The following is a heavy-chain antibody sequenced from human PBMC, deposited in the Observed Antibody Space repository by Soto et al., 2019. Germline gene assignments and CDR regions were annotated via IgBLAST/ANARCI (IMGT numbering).Heavy chain of an antibody. Sequence: EVQLVESGGDLVQPGGSLILSCAASGFTLSEYNMNWVRQAPGKGLEWVSYISSSSSTIYYADSVKGRFTISRDDAKNSLYLQINSLRAEDTAVYYCAGAFDIWGQGTMVTVSS. J-gene: IGHJ3*02. CDR3: AGAFDI. CDR1: GFTLSEYN. V-gene: IGHV3-48*01. CDR2: ISSSSSTI.